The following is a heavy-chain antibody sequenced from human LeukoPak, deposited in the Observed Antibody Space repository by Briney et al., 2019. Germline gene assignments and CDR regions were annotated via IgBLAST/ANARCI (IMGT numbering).Heavy chain of an antibody. D-gene: IGHD3-22*01. CDR2: INHSGST. CDR3: ARGDSSGYRY. Sequence: SETLSLACAVYGGSFSGYYWSWIRQPPGKGLEWIGEINHSGSTNYNPSLKSRVTISVDTSKNQFSLKLSSVTAADTAVYYCARGDSSGYRYWGQGTLVTVSS. J-gene: IGHJ4*02. CDR1: GGSFSGYY. V-gene: IGHV4-34*01.